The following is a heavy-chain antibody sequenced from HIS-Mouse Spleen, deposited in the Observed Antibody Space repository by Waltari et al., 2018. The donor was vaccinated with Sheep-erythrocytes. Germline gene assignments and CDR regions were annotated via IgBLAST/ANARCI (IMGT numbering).Heavy chain of an antibody. CDR3: AREKDASIAARGAFDI. V-gene: IGHV3-30-3*01. Sequence: KGLEWVAVISYDGSNKYYADSVKGRFTISRDNSKNTLYLQMNSLRAEDTAVYYCAREKDASIAARGAFDIWGQGTMVTVSS. J-gene: IGHJ3*02. CDR2: ISYDGSNK. D-gene: IGHD6-6*01.